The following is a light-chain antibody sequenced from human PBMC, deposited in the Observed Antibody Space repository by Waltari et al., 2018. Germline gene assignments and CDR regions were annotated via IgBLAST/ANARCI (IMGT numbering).Light chain of an antibody. CDR1: STDVGGYKY. CDR2: GVS. CDR3: CSYTTSSTLV. V-gene: IGLV2-14*01. J-gene: IGLJ2*01. Sequence: SAPTQPPSMSGSPGQSVTISCTGTSTDVGGYKYVSWYQQHPGKAPKLMIYGVSNRPSGVSDRFSGSKSGNTASLTISGLQAEDEADYYCCSYTTSSTLVFGGGTRLTVL.